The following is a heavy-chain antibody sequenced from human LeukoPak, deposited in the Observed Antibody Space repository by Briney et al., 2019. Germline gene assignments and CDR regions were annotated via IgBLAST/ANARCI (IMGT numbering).Heavy chain of an antibody. CDR1: GYTFTGYY. Sequence: ASVKVSCKASGYTFTGYYMHWVRQAPGQGLEWMGWINPNSGGTNYAQKFQGRVTMTRDTSISTAYMEPSRLRSDDTAVYYCARVISKWACYFDYWGQGTLVTVSS. D-gene: IGHD1-26*01. J-gene: IGHJ4*02. CDR2: INPNSGGT. CDR3: ARVISKWACYFDY. V-gene: IGHV1-2*02.